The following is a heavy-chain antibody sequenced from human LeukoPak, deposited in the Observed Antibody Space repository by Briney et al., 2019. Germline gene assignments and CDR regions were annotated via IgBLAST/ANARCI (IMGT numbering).Heavy chain of an antibody. J-gene: IGHJ4*02. CDR3: TSSNYYDSRPDY. CDR1: GSTFSGSA. D-gene: IGHD3-22*01. CDR2: IRSKANSYAT. V-gene: IGHV3-73*01. Sequence: PGGSLRLSCAASGSTFSGSAMHWVRQASGKGLEWVGRIRSKANSYATAYAASVKGRFTISRDDSKNTAYLQMNSLKTEDTAVYYCTSSNYYDSRPDYWGQGTLVTVSS.